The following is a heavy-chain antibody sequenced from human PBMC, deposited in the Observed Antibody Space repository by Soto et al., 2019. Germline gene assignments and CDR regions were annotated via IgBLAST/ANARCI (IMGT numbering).Heavy chain of an antibody. D-gene: IGHD5-18*01. J-gene: IGHJ4*02. CDR1: GFTFGDYA. Sequence: GGSLRLSCTTSGFTFGDYAMSWFRQAPGKGLEWVGFIRDKAFGGTTEYAASVKGRFTISRDDSKNVAYLQMNSLKTDDTAVYYCSRGYTYGFEDDYWGRGTLVTVSS. CDR3: SRGYTYGFEDDY. CDR2: IRDKAFGGTT. V-gene: IGHV3-49*03.